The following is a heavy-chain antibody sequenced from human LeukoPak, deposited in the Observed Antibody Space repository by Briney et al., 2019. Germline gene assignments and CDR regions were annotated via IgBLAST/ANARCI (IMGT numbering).Heavy chain of an antibody. CDR1: GFTFSSYA. CDR2: ISSNGGST. CDR3: VKGYSGYDFNFDY. J-gene: IGHJ4*02. Sequence: GGSLRLSCSASGFTFSSYAMHWVRQAPGEGLEYVSAISSNGGSTYYADSVQGRFTISRDNSKNTLYLQMSRLRAEDTAVYYCVKGYSGYDFNFDYWGQGTLVTVSS. D-gene: IGHD5-12*01. V-gene: IGHV3-64D*06.